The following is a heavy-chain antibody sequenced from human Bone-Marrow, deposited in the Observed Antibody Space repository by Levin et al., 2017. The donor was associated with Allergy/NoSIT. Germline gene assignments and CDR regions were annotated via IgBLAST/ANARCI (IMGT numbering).Heavy chain of an antibody. D-gene: IGHD3-10*01. CDR1: GLTVSSSY. J-gene: IGHJ4*02. Sequence: SLRLSCAASGLTVSSSYMGWVRQAPGKGLEWFSFIDFFFSPPSSSSLPGRFTISRDNSENTLYLQVNSLRAEDTALYYCARYMVQGITIRHFDYWGQGALVTVSS. CDR2: IDFFFSP. CDR3: ARYMVQGITIRHFDY. V-gene: IGHV3-53*01.